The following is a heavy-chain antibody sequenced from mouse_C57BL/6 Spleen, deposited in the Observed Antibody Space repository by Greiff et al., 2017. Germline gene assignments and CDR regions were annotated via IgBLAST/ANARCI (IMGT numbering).Heavy chain of an antibody. CDR1: GYSITSGYY. CDR3: ARTYGNYGAMDY. V-gene: IGHV3-6*01. J-gene: IGHJ4*01. Sequence: DVQLVESGPGLVKPSQSLSLTCSVTGYSITSGYYWNWIRQFPGNKLEWMGYISYDGSNNYNPSLKNRISITRDTSKNQFFLKLNSVTTEDTATYYCARTYGNYGAMDYWGQGTSVTVSS. D-gene: IGHD2-10*02. CDR2: ISYDGSN.